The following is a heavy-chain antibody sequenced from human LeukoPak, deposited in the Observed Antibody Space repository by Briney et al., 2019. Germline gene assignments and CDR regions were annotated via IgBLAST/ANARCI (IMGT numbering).Heavy chain of an antibody. CDR2: IYHSGST. J-gene: IGHJ5*01. V-gene: IGHV4-4*02. CDR3: ARALSSGSYVWFDS. CDR1: DGSISSSNW. Sequence: SETLSLTCAVPDGSISSSNWWTWFRQPPGRGLDWFGEIYHSGSTNYNPSLKSRVTISLDKSNNHFSLKLRSVTAADTAVYYCARALSSGSYVWFDSWGQGTLITVSS. D-gene: IGHD3-10*01.